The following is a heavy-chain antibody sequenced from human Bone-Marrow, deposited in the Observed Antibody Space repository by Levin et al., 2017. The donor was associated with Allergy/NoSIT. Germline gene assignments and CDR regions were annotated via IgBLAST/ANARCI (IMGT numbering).Heavy chain of an antibody. Sequence: SETLSLTCAVYGGSFSGYYWSWIRQPPGKGLEWIGEINHSGSTNYNPSLKSRVTISVDTSKNQFSLKLSSVTAADTAVYYCARILTGYPWDYWGQGTLVTVSS. CDR1: GGSFSGYY. D-gene: IGHD3-9*01. CDR3: ARILTGYPWDY. V-gene: IGHV4-34*01. J-gene: IGHJ4*02. CDR2: INHSGST.